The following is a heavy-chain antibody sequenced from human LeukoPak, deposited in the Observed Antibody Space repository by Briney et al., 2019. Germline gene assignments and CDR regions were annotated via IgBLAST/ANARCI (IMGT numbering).Heavy chain of an antibody. Sequence: GGSLRLSCAASGFRVSNDYMSWVRHAPGKGLEWISFIFAGGSAYYADSVKGRFTISRDRSKNTLFLQMNSLRAEDTAVYYCAKANSYDSYYFDYWGQGALVIVSS. CDR1: GFRVSNDY. CDR2: IFAGGSA. J-gene: IGHJ4*02. V-gene: IGHV3-66*01. D-gene: IGHD3-16*01. CDR3: AKANSYDSYYFDY.